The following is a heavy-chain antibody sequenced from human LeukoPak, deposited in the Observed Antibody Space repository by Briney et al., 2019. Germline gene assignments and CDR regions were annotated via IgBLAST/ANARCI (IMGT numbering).Heavy chain of an antibody. J-gene: IGHJ6*03. CDR3: ARDYYGSGYMDV. Sequence: GRSLRLSCAASGFTFSSYAMHWVRQAPGKGLEWVAVISYDGSNKYYADSVKGRFTISRDNSKNTLYLQMNSLRAEDTAVYYCARDYYGSGYMDVWGKGTTVTVSS. V-gene: IGHV3-30*04. CDR1: GFTFSSYA. CDR2: ISYDGSNK. D-gene: IGHD3-10*01.